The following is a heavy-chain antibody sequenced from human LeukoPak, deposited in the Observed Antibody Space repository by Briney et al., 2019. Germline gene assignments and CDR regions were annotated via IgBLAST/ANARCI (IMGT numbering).Heavy chain of an antibody. V-gene: IGHV3-7*01. J-gene: IGHJ5*02. D-gene: IGHD3-22*01. CDR1: GFTFSSYS. CDR2: IKPDGSAQ. CDR3: ANGGTYSSGP. Sequence: GGSLRLSCAASGFTFSSYSMNWVRQAPGKGLERVATIKPDGSAQYYVDSVKGRFTISRDNAKNSLFLQINSLRAEDTAVYYCANGGTYSSGPWGQGTLVTVSS.